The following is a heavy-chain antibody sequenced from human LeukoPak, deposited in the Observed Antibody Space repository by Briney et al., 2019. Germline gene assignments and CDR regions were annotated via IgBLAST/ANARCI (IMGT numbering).Heavy chain of an antibody. V-gene: IGHV1-18*04. J-gene: IGHJ4*02. D-gene: IGHD6-19*01. CDR2: ISAYNGNT. CDR3: ARDPFGYSSAWRFDY. CDR1: GYTFTGYY. Sequence: ASVKVSCKASGYTFTGYYMHWVRQAPGQGLEWMGWISAYNGNTNYAQKLQGRATMTTDTSTSTAYMELRSLRSDDTAVYYCARDPFGYSSAWRFDYWGQGTPVTVSS.